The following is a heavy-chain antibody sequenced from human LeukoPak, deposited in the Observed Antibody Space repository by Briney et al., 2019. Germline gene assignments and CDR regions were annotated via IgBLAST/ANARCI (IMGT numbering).Heavy chain of an antibody. CDR1: GGSISSYY. CDR3: ARMWDGYSTGGFYYYYGMDV. V-gene: IGHV4-59*01. J-gene: IGHJ6*02. D-gene: IGHD5-24*01. Sequence: KPSETLSLTCTVSGGSISSYYWSWIRQPPGKGLEWIGYIYYSGSTNYNPSLKSRVTISVHTSENQFSLKLSSVTAADTAVYYCARMWDGYSTGGFYYYYGMDVWGQGTTVTVSS. CDR2: IYYSGST.